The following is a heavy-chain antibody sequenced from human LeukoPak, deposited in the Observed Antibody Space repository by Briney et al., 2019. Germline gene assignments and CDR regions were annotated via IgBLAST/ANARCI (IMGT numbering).Heavy chain of an antibody. CDR1: GFTFSSYA. J-gene: IGHJ4*02. D-gene: IGHD3-10*01. CDR2: ISHDGGTP. Sequence: GGSLRLSCAASGFTFSSYAMSWVRQAPGKGLEWVSAISHDGGTPYYADSVKGRFTISRDSSKNTVYLQMNSLRAEDTAVYYCAKGYYGSESYYTFDYWGQGTLVTVSS. CDR3: AKGYYGSESYYTFDY. V-gene: IGHV3-23*01.